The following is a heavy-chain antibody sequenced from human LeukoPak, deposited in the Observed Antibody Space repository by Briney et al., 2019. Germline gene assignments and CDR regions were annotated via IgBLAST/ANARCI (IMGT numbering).Heavy chain of an antibody. Sequence: GGSLRLSCVPSGFTFSSYWMSWVRQAPGKGLEWVANIKQDGSEKYYVGSVKGRFTISRDNAKNSLYLQMNSLRAEDTAVYYCARAVLRYYDFWSGYGDAFDIWGQGTMVTVSS. V-gene: IGHV3-7*01. CDR1: GFTFSSYW. CDR2: IKQDGSEK. J-gene: IGHJ3*02. D-gene: IGHD3-3*01. CDR3: ARAVLRYYDFWSGYGDAFDI.